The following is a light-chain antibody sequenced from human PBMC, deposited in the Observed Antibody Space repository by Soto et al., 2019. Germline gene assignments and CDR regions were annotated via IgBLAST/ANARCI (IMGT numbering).Light chain of an antibody. V-gene: IGKV1-5*03. J-gene: IGKJ1*01. CDR1: QSVSTW. CDR3: QHYHSYPLT. CDR2: KES. Sequence: DIQMTQSPSTLSASVGDRVTITCRASQSVSTWLAWYQQKPGKAPKVLIYKESTLQSGVPSRFSGSGSGTEFSFTMRSPQPDAVATYYCQHYHSYPLTFGQGTKVEIK.